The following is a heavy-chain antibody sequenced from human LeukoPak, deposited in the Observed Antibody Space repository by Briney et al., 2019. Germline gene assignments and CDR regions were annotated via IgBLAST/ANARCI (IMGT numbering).Heavy chain of an antibody. V-gene: IGHV4-4*09. Sequence: PSETLSLTCTVSGGSISSYYWSWIRQPPGKGLEWIGYIYTSGSTNYNPSLKSRVTISVDTSKNQFSLKLSSVTAADTAVYYCAGHTVTTYYFDYWGQGTLVTVSS. D-gene: IGHD4-11*01. J-gene: IGHJ4*02. CDR3: AGHTVTTYYFDY. CDR2: IYTSGST. CDR1: GGSISSYY.